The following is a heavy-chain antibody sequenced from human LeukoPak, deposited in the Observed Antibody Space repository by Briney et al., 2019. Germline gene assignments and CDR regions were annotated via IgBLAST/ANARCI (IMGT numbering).Heavy chain of an antibody. Sequence: ASVKVSCQASGYTFTSYGISWVRQAPGQGLEWMGWISAYNGNTNYAQKLQGRVTMTTDTSTSTAYMELRSLRSDDTAVYYCARSLGPIAVADLDYWGQGTLVTVSS. CDR3: ARSLGPIAVADLDY. CDR1: GYTFTSYG. V-gene: IGHV1-18*01. CDR2: ISAYNGNT. J-gene: IGHJ4*02. D-gene: IGHD6-19*01.